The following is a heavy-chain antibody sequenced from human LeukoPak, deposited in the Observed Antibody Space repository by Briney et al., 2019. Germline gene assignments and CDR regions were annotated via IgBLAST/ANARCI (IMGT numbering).Heavy chain of an antibody. V-gene: IGHV4-30-2*01. J-gene: IGHJ3*02. D-gene: IGHD2-2*01. CDR2: IYHSGST. CDR1: GGSISSGGYS. Sequence: SETLSLTCAVSGGSISSGGYSWSWIRQPPGKGLEWIGYIYHSGSTYYNPSLKSRVTMSVDTSKNQFSLKLSSVTAADTAVYYCARDTRGYCSSTSCPNAFDIWGQGTMVTVSS. CDR3: ARDTRGYCSSTSCPNAFDI.